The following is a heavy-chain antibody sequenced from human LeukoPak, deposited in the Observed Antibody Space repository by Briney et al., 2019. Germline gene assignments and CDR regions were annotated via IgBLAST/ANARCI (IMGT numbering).Heavy chain of an antibody. CDR2: FYYSGST. D-gene: IGHD3-22*01. CDR3: ARGTYYYDSSAYFYFDY. J-gene: IGHJ4*02. CDR1: GGSISSYY. V-gene: IGHV4-59*01. Sequence: PSETLSLTCTVSGGSISSYYWSWIRQPPGKGLEWIGYFYYSGSTTNPSLKSRVTISVDTSKNHFSLKLSSVTAADTAVYYCARGTYYYDSSAYFYFDYWGQGTLVTVSS.